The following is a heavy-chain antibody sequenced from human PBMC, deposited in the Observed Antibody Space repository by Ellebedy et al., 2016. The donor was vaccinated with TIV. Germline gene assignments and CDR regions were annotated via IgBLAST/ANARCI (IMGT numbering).Heavy chain of an antibody. V-gene: IGHV3-30-3*01. D-gene: IGHD3-16*02. CDR1: GLTVGSNY. CDR3: ARDGVWGSYRYTYYFDY. Sequence: GESLKISCAASGLTVGSNYMTWVRQAPGKGLEWVAVISYDGSNKYYADSVKGRFTISRDNSKNTLYLQMNSLRAEDTAVYYCARDGVWGSYRYTYYFDYWGQGTLVTVSS. CDR2: ISYDGSNK. J-gene: IGHJ4*02.